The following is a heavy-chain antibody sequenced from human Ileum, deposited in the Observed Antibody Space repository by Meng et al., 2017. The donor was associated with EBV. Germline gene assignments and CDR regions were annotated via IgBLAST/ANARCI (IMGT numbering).Heavy chain of an antibody. CDR2: ISSSGSTI. CDR3: ARAGYDILTGYQTFDY. CDR1: GFTFSDYY. V-gene: IGHV3-11*01. Sequence: VRLVEHGGGLCKPGGSLTLSCAASGFTFSDYYMSWIRQAPGKGLEWVSYISSSGSTIYYADSVKGRFTISRDNAKNSLYLQMNSLRAEDTAVYYCARAGYDILTGYQTFDYWGQGTLVTVSS. D-gene: IGHD3-9*01. J-gene: IGHJ4*02.